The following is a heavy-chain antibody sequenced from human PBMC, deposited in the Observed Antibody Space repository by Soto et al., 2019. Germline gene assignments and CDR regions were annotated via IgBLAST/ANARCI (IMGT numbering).Heavy chain of an antibody. Sequence: QVQLVQSGAEVKKPGASVKVSCKASGYTFTSYDINWVRQATGQGLEWMGWMNPNSGNTGYAQKFQGRVTMTRNTSISRAYMELSSLRSEDTAVYYCASVVWFGEFQNVYYYYYMDVWGKGTTVTVSS. CDR1: GYTFTSYD. J-gene: IGHJ6*03. CDR2: MNPNSGNT. V-gene: IGHV1-8*01. D-gene: IGHD3-10*01. CDR3: ASVVWFGEFQNVYYYYYMDV.